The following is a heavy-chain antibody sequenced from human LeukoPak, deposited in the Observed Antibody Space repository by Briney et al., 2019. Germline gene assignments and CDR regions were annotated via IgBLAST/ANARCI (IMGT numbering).Heavy chain of an antibody. CDR2: ISSTSTYM. V-gene: IGHV3-21*01. D-gene: IGHD1-26*01. CDR1: GFTFSSYS. CDR3: ACLVGATQDV. J-gene: IGHJ6*04. Sequence: GGSLRLSCAASGFTFSSYSMNWVRQAPGKGLEWVSSISSTSTYMYYADSVKGRFTISRDNAKNSLYLQMNSLRAEDTAVYYCACLVGATQDVWGKGTTVIVSS.